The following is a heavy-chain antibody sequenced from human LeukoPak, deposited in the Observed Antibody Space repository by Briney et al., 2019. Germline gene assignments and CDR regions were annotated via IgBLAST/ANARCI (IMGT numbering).Heavy chain of an antibody. CDR3: ARNGVPAANWFDP. Sequence: ASVKVSCKASGGTFSSYAISWVRQAPGQGLEWMGGIIPIFGTANYAQKFQGRVTITADESTSTAYMELSSLRSEDTAVYYCARNGVPAANWFDPWGQGTLVTVSS. D-gene: IGHD2-2*01. V-gene: IGHV1-69*13. J-gene: IGHJ5*02. CDR2: IIPIFGTA. CDR1: GGTFSSYA.